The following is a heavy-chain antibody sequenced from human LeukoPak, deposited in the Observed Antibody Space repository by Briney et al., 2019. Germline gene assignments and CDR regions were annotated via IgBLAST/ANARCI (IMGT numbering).Heavy chain of an antibody. CDR3: ARAPVGRGWVINWFDP. D-gene: IGHD6-19*01. CDR2: IYHSGNT. V-gene: IGHV4-38-2*01. Sequence: PAETLSLTCAVSGYSISSCYNWGWLRQPPGKGLEWIEIIYHSGNTYYNPSLKSRFTISGDTSKNPFSLRLTSVTAADTAVYYCARAPVGRGWVINWFDPGGQGTLVTVSS. J-gene: IGHJ5*02. CDR1: GYSISSCYN.